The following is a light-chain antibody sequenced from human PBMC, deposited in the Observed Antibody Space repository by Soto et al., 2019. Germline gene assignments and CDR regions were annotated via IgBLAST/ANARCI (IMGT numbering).Light chain of an antibody. CDR1: QSVSSS. Sequence: EIVLTQSPATLSVSPGERVTLSCRASQSVSSSLAWYQQKPGQAPRLLIYGASTRAIGIPDRFSGSGSETEFTLTISSLQSEDFAVYYCQQYNNWWTFGQGNPVETK. CDR3: QQYNNWWT. V-gene: IGKV3-15*01. CDR2: GAS. J-gene: IGKJ1*01.